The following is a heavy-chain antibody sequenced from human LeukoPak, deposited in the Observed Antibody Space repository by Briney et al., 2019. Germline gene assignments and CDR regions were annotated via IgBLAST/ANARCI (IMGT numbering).Heavy chain of an antibody. Sequence: GGSLRLSCAASGFTFSSYGMSWVRQAPGKGLEWVSVIYSGGSTYYADSVKGRFTISRDNSKNTLYLQMNSLRPEDTAVYYCASPLFYYDSSGIDYWGQGTLVTVSS. CDR2: IYSGGST. D-gene: IGHD3-22*01. V-gene: IGHV3-66*01. J-gene: IGHJ4*02. CDR3: ASPLFYYDSSGIDY. CDR1: GFTFSSYG.